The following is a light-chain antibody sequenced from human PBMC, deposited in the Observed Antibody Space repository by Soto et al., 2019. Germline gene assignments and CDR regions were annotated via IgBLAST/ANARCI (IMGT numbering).Light chain of an antibody. V-gene: IGKV1-5*03. Sequence: DIQMTQSPSTLSASVGDGVTITCRASQSIGSGLAWYQQKPGKAPKLLIYKATNLQTGVPSRFSGSGSGTDFSLTISSLQPVDSATYYCQQYTDFQYTFGQGTKAEI. CDR2: KAT. J-gene: IGKJ2*01. CDR3: QQYTDFQYT. CDR1: QSIGSG.